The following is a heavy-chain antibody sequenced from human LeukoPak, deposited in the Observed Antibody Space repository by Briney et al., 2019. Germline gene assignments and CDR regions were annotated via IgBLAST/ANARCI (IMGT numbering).Heavy chain of an antibody. CDR2: ISGSGGST. V-gene: IGHV3-23*01. D-gene: IGHD3-22*01. J-gene: IGHJ4*02. Sequence: QPGRSLRLSCAASGFTFSSYAMHWVRQAPGKGLEWVSAISGSGGSTYYADSVKGRFTISRDNSKNTLYLQMNSLRAEDTAVYYCANHYYDSSGYWYYWGQGTLVTVSS. CDR3: ANHYYDSSGYWYY. CDR1: GFTFSSYA.